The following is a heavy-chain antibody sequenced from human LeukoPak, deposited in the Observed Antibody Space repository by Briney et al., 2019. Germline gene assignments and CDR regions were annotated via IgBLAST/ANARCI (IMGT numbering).Heavy chain of an antibody. D-gene: IGHD6-19*01. CDR1: GFTFSSSW. CDR2: INQLGSAQ. CDR3: ARELSVAKLDC. V-gene: IGHV3-7*01. Sequence: GGSLRLSCVASGFTFSSSWMSWVRQAPGKGLEWVANINQLGSAQYYVASMKGRFTISRDNAENSLYLQMNSLRAGDTAVYYCARELSVAKLDCWGQGTLVTVSS. J-gene: IGHJ4*02.